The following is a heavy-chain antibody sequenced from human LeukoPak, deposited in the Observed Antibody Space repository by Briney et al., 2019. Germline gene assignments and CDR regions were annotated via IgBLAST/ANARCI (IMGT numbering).Heavy chain of an antibody. Sequence: GGSLRLSCAASGFTFSSYALSWVRQAPGKGLEWVSAISGSGGSTYYADSVKGRFTISRDNSKNTVSLQMNNLRVEDTAIYYCAKNVMVKRYIDYWGQGTPVTVSS. D-gene: IGHD5-18*01. CDR3: AKNVMVKRYIDY. CDR1: GFTFSSYA. V-gene: IGHV3-23*01. CDR2: ISGSGGST. J-gene: IGHJ4*02.